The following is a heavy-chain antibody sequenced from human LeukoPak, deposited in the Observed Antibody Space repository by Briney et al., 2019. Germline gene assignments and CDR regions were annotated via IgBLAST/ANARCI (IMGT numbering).Heavy chain of an antibody. J-gene: IGHJ6*03. Sequence: SQTLSLTCAISGDSVSSNSAAWNWIRQSPSRGLEWLGRTYYRSKWYNDYAVSVKSRITINPDTSKNQFSLQLNSVTPEETAVYYCARASGWYERGPDYYYYYMDVWGKGTTVTVSS. CDR3: ARASGWYERGPDYYYYYMDV. CDR1: GDSVSSNSAA. CDR2: TYYRSKWYN. D-gene: IGHD6-19*01. V-gene: IGHV6-1*01.